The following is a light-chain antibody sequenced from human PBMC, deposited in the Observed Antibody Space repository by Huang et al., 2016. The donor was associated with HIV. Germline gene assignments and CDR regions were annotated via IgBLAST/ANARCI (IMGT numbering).Light chain of an antibody. Sequence: DIVLTQSPGTLSLSPRERAALSCRASQNITNNFLAWYQQRSGQTPRLLIYGASNRAMGIPDRFSGSRSGTDFTLIISRLEPQDSAVYYCQQYLSSPLTFGGGTNVEIK. CDR1: QNITNNF. CDR3: QQYLSSPLT. J-gene: IGKJ4*01. V-gene: IGKV3-20*01. CDR2: GAS.